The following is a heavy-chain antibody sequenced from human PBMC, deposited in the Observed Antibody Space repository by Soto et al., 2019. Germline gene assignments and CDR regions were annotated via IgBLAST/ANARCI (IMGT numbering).Heavy chain of an antibody. CDR3: TTGSVEGV. CDR2: IKTNTEGGTT. CDR1: GLTISNAW. V-gene: IGHV3-15*07. J-gene: IGHJ6*02. Sequence: EVQLVESGGGFIYPGGSLRLSCAASGLTISNAWMNWVRQAPGKGLEWVGRIKTNTEGGTTDYAAAVKGRFTVSRDDAKNTLYMQMNSLKTEDTAVYYCTTGSVEGVGGQVTTVTVSS. D-gene: IGHD2-15*01.